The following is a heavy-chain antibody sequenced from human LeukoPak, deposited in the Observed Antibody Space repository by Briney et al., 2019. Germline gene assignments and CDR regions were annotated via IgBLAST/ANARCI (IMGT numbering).Heavy chain of an antibody. CDR3: ARVVVAATVLLDAFDI. CDR2: ISSSSSYI. CDR1: GFTFSSYS. Sequence: KPGGSLRLSCAASGFTFSSYSMNWVRQAPGKGLEWVSSISSSSSYIYYADSVKGRFTISRDNAKNSLYLQMNSLRAEDTAVYYCARVVVAATVLLDAFDIWGQGTVVTVSS. D-gene: IGHD2-15*01. V-gene: IGHV3-21*01. J-gene: IGHJ3*02.